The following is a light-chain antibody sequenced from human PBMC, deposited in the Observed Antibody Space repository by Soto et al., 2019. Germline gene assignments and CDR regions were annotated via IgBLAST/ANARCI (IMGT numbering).Light chain of an antibody. CDR3: QKCKVAPFT. J-gene: IGKJ4*01. CDR2: AAS. CDR1: QDIANF. V-gene: IGKV1-27*01. Sequence: DIQMTQSPSSLSAFLGDRVTITCRASQDIANFLAWYQQKPGKVPKLLIYAASTLQSGVPSRFSGSGSGTDFTLTISSLQPEDVATYYCQKCKVAPFTFGGGTKVDI.